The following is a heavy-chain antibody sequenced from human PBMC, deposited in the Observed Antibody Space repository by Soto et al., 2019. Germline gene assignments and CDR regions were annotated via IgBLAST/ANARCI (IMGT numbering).Heavy chain of an antibody. D-gene: IGHD3-10*01. CDR1: GFTFSSYW. J-gene: IGHJ5*02. CDR3: ARDSGYYGSGSYPNWFDP. CDR2: VSGSGIST. V-gene: IGHV3-NL1*01. Sequence: GGSLRLSCAASGFTFSSYWMHWVRQAPGKGLEWVSGVSGSGISTYYADSVKGRFTISRDNSKNTLYLQMNSLRAEDTAVYYRARDSGYYGSGSYPNWFDPWGQGTLVTVSS.